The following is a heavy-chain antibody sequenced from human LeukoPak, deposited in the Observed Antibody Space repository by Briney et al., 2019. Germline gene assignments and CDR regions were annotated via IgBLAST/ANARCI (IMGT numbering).Heavy chain of an antibody. CDR1: GRSFSGYY. V-gene: IGHV4-34*01. Sequence: SETLSLTCAVYGRSFSGYYWSWIRQPPGKGLEWIGEINHSGSTNYNPSLKSRVTISVDTSKNQFSLKLSSVTAADTAVYYCARGLWRGYYDSSGYPPLIFDYWGQGTLVTVSS. J-gene: IGHJ4*02. CDR3: ARGLWRGYYDSSGYPPLIFDY. D-gene: IGHD3-22*01. CDR2: INHSGST.